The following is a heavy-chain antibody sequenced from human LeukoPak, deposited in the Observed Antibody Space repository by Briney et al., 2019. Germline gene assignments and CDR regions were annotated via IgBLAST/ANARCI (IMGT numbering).Heavy chain of an antibody. CDR2: ISAYNGNT. CDR3: ARDYTGDGNDAFDI. D-gene: IGHD5-24*01. Sequence: ASVKVSCKASFYTFTSYCIIWVRQAPGQGLECMGWISAYNGNTNYAKKLQGRVTMTTDTSTSTAYLELRSLRSEEPAVYYCARDYTGDGNDAFDIWGQGTMVTVSS. V-gene: IGHV1-18*01. J-gene: IGHJ3*02. CDR1: FYTFTSYC.